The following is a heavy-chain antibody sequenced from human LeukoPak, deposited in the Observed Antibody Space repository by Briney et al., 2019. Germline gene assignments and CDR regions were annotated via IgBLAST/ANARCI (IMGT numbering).Heavy chain of an antibody. CDR2: INHSGST. Sequence: PSETLSLTCAVYGGSFSGYYWSWLRQPPGKGLGWIGEINHSGSTNYNPSLKSRVTISVDPSKNQFSLKLSSVTAADTAVYYCARGSTYSGSYYWFDPWGQGTLVTVSS. V-gene: IGHV4-34*01. J-gene: IGHJ5*02. CDR1: GGSFSGYY. CDR3: ARGSTYSGSYYWFDP. D-gene: IGHD1-26*01.